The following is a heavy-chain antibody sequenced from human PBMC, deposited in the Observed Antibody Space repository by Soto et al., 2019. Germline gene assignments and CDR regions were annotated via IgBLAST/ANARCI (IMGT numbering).Heavy chain of an antibody. D-gene: IGHD1-7*01. V-gene: IGHV3-20*04. CDR3: ARQKIGTTIDGSFDY. J-gene: IGHJ4*02. CDR1: GFTFDDYG. CDR2: INWNGGAT. Sequence: GGSLRLSCATSGFTFDDYGVSWVRQAPGKGLEWVSGINWNGGATAYADSVKGRFAISRDNAKNSLYLQMNSLRAEDTALYYCARQKIGTTIDGSFDYWGQGTLVTVSS.